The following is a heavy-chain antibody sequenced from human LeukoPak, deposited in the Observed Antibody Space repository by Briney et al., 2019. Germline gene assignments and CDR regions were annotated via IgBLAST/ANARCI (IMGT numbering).Heavy chain of an antibody. V-gene: IGHV4-31*11. Sequence: SETLSLTCAVSGGSISSGGYSWSWIRQPPGKGLEWIGYIYYSGSTYYNPSLKSRVTISVDTSKNQFSLKLSSVTAADTAVYYCARVGVGAPQWYWGQGTLVTVSS. CDR2: IYYSGST. D-gene: IGHD1-26*01. J-gene: IGHJ4*02. CDR1: GGSISSGGYS. CDR3: ARVGVGAPQWY.